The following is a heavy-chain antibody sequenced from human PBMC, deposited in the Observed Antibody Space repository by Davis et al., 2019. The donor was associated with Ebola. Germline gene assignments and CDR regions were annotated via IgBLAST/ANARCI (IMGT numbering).Heavy chain of an antibody. CDR1: GYTFASHG. Sequence: AASVKVSCKASGYTFASHGISWVRQAPGQGLEWMGWISVYNGNTNYAQKLQGRVTMTTDTSTNTAYMELRSLTTDDTAVYFCARGQAWFESWGQGTLVTVSP. CDR2: ISVYNGNT. J-gene: IGHJ5*01. V-gene: IGHV1-18*01. CDR3: ARGQAWFES.